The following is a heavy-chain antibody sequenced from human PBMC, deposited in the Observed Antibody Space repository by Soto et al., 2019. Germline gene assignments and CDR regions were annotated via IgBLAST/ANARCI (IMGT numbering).Heavy chain of an antibody. D-gene: IGHD3-9*01. J-gene: IGHJ4*02. V-gene: IGHV3-23*01. CDR1: GFTLAKYT. CDR3: ARDREPDGIWTFDS. CDR2: SYSTGGT. Sequence: GGSLRLSCAASGFTLAKYTMGGVRQAPGKGLEWVAESYSTGGTEYADSVKGRFSISRDNSKNMLFLQMNSLRVEDTALYYCARDREPDGIWTFDSWGQGTLVTVSS.